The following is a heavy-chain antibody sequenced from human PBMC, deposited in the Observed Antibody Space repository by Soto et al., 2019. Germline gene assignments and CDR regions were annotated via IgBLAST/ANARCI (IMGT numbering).Heavy chain of an antibody. J-gene: IGHJ6*02. V-gene: IGHV1-3*01. CDR1: GYTFTSYA. CDR2: INAGNGNT. Sequence: ASVKVSCKASGYTFTSYAMHWVRQAPGQSLEWMGWINAGNGNTKYSQKFQGRVTITRDTSASTAYMELSSLRSEDTAVYYCAREEIYYGMDVWGQGTTVTVSS. CDR3: AREEIYYGMDV.